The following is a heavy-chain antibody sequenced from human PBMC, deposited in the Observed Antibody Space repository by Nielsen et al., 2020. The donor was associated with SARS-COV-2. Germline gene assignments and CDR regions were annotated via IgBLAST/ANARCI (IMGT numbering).Heavy chain of an antibody. J-gene: IGHJ4*02. V-gene: IGHV3-74*01. D-gene: IGHD5-24*01. Sequence: GESLKISCAASGFSFSTYWMHWVRQAPGKGLVWVSRINQDGSTTNYGDSVQGRFTISRDNARNTLYLQLNGLRAEDTGVYYCASRQGGYNYDTHWGQGTRVTVSS. CDR2: INQDGSTT. CDR3: ASRQGGYNYDTH. CDR1: GFSFSTYW.